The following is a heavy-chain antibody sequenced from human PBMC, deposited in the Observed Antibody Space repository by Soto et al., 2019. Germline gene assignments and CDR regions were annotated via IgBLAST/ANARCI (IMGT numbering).Heavy chain of an antibody. D-gene: IGHD2-21*02. Sequence: EVQLLESGGGLVQPGGSLRLSCAASGCTFSSYAMSWVRQAPGKGLEWVSAISGSGGSTYYADSVKGRFTISRDNSKNTLYLQMNSLRAEDTAVYYCAKDIRGGDKAGIWGQGTMVTVSS. CDR1: GCTFSSYA. CDR2: ISGSGGST. V-gene: IGHV3-23*01. CDR3: AKDIRGGDKAGI. J-gene: IGHJ3*02.